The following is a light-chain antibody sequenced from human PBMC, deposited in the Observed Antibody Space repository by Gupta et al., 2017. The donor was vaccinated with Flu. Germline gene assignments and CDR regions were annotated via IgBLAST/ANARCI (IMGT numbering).Light chain of an antibody. Sequence: SQPTQPHPMPLSPGQTAKSTFSGDALPKQYVFWYQQKSGQAPVLVIYKDTERRSGIPERLSGSSEVTTVSLTISGVQAEDDADYYYESSYDSVIFLVFGGGTKLTVL. CDR1: ALPKQY. V-gene: IGLV3-25*03. CDR3: ESSYDSVIFLV. J-gene: IGLJ2*01. CDR2: KDT.